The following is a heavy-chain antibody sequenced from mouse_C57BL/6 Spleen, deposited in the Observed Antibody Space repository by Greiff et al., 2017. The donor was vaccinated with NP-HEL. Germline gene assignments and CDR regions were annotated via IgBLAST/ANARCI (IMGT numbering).Heavy chain of an antibody. D-gene: IGHD1-1*01. J-gene: IGHJ1*03. V-gene: IGHV5-4*01. CDR1: GFTFSSYA. CDR2: ISDGGSYT. Sequence: EVQLVESGGGLVKPGGSLKLSCAASGFTFSSYAMSWVRQTPEKRLEWVATISDGGSYTYYPDNVKGRFTISRDNAKNNLYLQMSHLKSEDTAMYYCAIDYYGSSSHVWGTGTTVTVSS. CDR3: AIDYYGSSSHV.